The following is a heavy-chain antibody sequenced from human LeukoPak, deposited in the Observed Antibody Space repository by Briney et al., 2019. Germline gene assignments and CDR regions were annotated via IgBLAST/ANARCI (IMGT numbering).Heavy chain of an antibody. D-gene: IGHD5-18*01. J-gene: IGHJ4*02. CDR3: ARHVGIHLWSLYFDY. CDR2: IYSSGST. CDR1: GGSISSYY. Sequence: SETLSLTCIVFGGSISSYYWSWIRQPPGKRLEWIGYIYSSGSTDYNPSLKSRATISLDTPNHQFSLKLISVTAADTAVYYCARHVGIHLWSLYFDYWGQGSLVTVSS. V-gene: IGHV4-59*08.